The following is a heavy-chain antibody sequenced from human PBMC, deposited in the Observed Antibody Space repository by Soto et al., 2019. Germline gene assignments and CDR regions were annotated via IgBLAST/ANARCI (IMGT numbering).Heavy chain of an antibody. D-gene: IGHD1-26*01. CDR2: INAGNGNT. Sequence: ASVKVSCKASGYIFTSYAIHWVRQAPGQGLEWMGWINAGNGNTKYSQKFQGRVTITTDTSTSTAYMELRSLRSDDTAVYYCARVWANWFDPWGQGTLVTVSS. V-gene: IGHV1-3*01. CDR3: ARVWANWFDP. J-gene: IGHJ5*02. CDR1: GYIFTSYA.